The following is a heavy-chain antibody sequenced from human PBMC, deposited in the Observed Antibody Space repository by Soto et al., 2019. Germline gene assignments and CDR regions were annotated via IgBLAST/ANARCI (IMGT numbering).Heavy chain of an antibody. Sequence: QLQLQESGPGLVKPSETLSLTCTVSGGSISSSSYYWGWIRQPPGKGLEWSGSIYYSGSTYYNPSLKTRVTVSVDTSKNQCSLKLSSVTAADTAVYYCARHGSKANNNWFDPWGQGTLVTVSS. V-gene: IGHV4-39*01. CDR2: IYYSGST. J-gene: IGHJ5*02. CDR3: ARHGSKANNNWFDP. CDR1: GGSISSSSYY.